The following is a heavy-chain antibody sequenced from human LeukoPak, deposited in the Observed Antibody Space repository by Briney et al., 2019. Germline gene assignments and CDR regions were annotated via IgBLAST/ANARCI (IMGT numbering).Heavy chain of an antibody. CDR3: ARDRRDGLIAEDYFDY. J-gene: IGHJ4*02. V-gene: IGHV4-59*01. D-gene: IGHD5-24*01. CDR2: IYYSGST. Sequence: NTSETLSLTCTVSGGSISSYYWSWIRQPPGKGLEWIGYIYYSGSTNYNPSLKSRVTISVDTSKNQFSLKLSSVTAADTAVYYCARDRRDGLIAEDYFDYWGQGTLVTVSS. CDR1: GGSISSYY.